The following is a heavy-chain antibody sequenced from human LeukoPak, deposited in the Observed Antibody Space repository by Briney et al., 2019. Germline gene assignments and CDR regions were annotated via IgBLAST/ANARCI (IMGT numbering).Heavy chain of an antibody. V-gene: IGHV3-7*05. D-gene: IGHD3-16*01. J-gene: IGHJ4*02. Sequence: GGSLRLSCAASGFTFSSYEMNWVRQAPGKGLEWVANIQEDGSAKYYADSVKGRFTISRDNAKNSLYLLLNSLRVEDTAVYYCMGGRAADYWGQGTLVTVSS. CDR1: GFTFSSYE. CDR3: MGGRAADY. CDR2: IQEDGSAK.